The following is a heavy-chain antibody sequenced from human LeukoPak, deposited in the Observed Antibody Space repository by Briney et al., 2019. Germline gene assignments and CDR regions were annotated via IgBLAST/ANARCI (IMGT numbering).Heavy chain of an antibody. CDR1: GFTFSSYG. J-gene: IGHJ6*02. D-gene: IGHD2-2*01. CDR3: AKGAMPYYYYYGMDV. Sequence: GGSLRLSCEASGFTFSSYGMHWVRQAPGKGLEWVAVISYDGSNKYYADSVKGRFTISRDDSKNTLYLQMNSLRAEDTAVYYCAKGAMPYYYYYGMDVWGQGTTVTVSS. CDR2: ISYDGSNK. V-gene: IGHV3-30*18.